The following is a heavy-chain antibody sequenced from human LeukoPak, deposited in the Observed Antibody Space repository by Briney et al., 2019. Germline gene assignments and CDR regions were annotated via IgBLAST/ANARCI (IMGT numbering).Heavy chain of an antibody. V-gene: IGHV3-21*01. CDR3: ARADSSGWYHYYGMDV. CDR2: ISSSSSYI. D-gene: IGHD6-19*01. Sequence: GGSLRLSCAASGFTFSSYSMNWVRQAPGKGLEWVSSISSSSSYIYYADSVKGRFTISRDDAKNSLYLQMNSLRAEDTAVYYCARADSSGWYHYYGMDVWGKGTTVTVSS. CDR1: GFTFSSYS. J-gene: IGHJ6*04.